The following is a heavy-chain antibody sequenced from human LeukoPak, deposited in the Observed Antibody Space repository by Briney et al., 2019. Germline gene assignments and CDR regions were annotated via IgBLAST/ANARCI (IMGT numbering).Heavy chain of an antibody. Sequence: GASVKVSCKTSGYTFIRHYIHWVRQAPGQGLEWLGIINTSGATTRYGQNFKGRVTATRDTPTSTVYMEMSSLNSEDTAVYYCARGLESSGWYGMDVWGQGTTIIVSS. J-gene: IGHJ6*02. CDR2: INTSGATT. V-gene: IGHV1-46*01. D-gene: IGHD6-19*01. CDR3: ARGLESSGWYGMDV. CDR1: GYTFIRHY.